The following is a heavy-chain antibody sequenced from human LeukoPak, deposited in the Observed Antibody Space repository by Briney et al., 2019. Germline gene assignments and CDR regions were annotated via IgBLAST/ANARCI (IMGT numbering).Heavy chain of an antibody. D-gene: IGHD3-22*01. CDR3: ARDPITMIVMGGAFDI. V-gene: IGHV4-61*02. CDR1: GGSISSGSYY. Sequence: SETLPLTCTVSGGSISSGSYYWSWIRQPAGKGLEWIGRIYTSGSTNYNPSLKSRVTISVDTSKNQFSLKLSSVTAADTAVYYCARDPITMIVMGGAFDIWGQGTMVTVSS. CDR2: IYTSGST. J-gene: IGHJ3*02.